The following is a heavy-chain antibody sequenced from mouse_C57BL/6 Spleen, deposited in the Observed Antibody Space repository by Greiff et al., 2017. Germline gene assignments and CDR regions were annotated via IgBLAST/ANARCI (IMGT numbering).Heavy chain of an antibody. CDR1: GYTFTSYG. J-gene: IGHJ2*01. D-gene: IGHD1-1*01. CDR2: IYPRSGNT. CDR3: ARRDYGSSEDY. Sequence: QVHVKQSGAELARPGASVKLSCKASGYTFTSYGISWVKQRTGQGLEWIGEIYPRSGNTYYNEKFKGKATLTADKSSSTAYMELRSLTSEDSAVSFCARRDYGSSEDYWCQGTTLTVSS. V-gene: IGHV1-81*01.